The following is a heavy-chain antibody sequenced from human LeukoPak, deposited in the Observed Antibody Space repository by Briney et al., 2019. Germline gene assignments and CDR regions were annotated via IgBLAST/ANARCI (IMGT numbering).Heavy chain of an antibody. CDR1: GFTFSSYA. J-gene: IGHJ4*02. CDR3: AREEGLVLDY. CDR2: ISYDGSNK. Sequence: PGGSLRLSCAASGFTFSSYAMHWVRQAPGKGLEWVAVISYDGSNKYYADSVKGRFTISRDYSKSTLYLQMNSLRAEDTAVYYCAREEGLVLDYWGQGTLVTVSS. D-gene: IGHD2-8*02. V-gene: IGHV3-30-3*01.